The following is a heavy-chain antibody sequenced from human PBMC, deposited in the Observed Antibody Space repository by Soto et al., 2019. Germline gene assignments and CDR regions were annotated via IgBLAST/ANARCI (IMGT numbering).Heavy chain of an antibody. CDR2: IYHSGST. Sequence: LSLTCAVSGGSISSGGYSWSWIRQPPGKGLEWIGYIYHSGSTYYNPSLKSRVTISVDRSKNQFSLKLSSVTAADTAVYYCARDGGDGYNPWGQGTLVTVSS. V-gene: IGHV4-30-2*01. D-gene: IGHD3-16*01. CDR1: GGSISSGGYS. J-gene: IGHJ4*02. CDR3: ARDGGDGYNP.